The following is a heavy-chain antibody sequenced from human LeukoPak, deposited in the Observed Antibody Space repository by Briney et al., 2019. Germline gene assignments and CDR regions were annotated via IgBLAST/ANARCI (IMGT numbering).Heavy chain of an antibody. V-gene: IGHV3-23*01. Sequence: GGSLRLSRAASRFTFSSSAMSWVRQAPGKGLEWVSTISGSGGSTYSTDSVKGRFTISRDNSKSTLYLQMNSLRVEDTAIYYSAKGGPQFFDYWGQGTLVTVSS. CDR2: ISGSGGST. CDR3: AKGGPQFFDY. D-gene: IGHD5-24*01. J-gene: IGHJ4*02. CDR1: RFTFSSSA.